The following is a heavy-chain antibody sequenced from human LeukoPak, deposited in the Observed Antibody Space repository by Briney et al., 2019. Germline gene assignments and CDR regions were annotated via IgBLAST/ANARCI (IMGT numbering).Heavy chain of an antibody. CDR1: GGSISSYY. D-gene: IGHD3-10*01. CDR2: IYYSGST. J-gene: IGHJ5*02. V-gene: IGHV4-59*12. CDR3: AREGRIRIWFGEPAPLKNWFDP. Sequence: PSETLSLTCTVSGGSISSYYWSWIRQPPGKGLEWIGYIYYSGSTNYNPSLKSRVTISVDTSKNQFSLKLSSVTAADTAVYYCAREGRIRIWFGEPAPLKNWFDPWGQGTLVTVSP.